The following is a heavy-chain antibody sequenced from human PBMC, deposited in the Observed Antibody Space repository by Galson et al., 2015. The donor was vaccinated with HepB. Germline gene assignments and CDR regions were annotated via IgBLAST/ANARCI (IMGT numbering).Heavy chain of an antibody. D-gene: IGHD3-22*01. CDR3: ARDSSAVSGYYSNWFDP. CDR2: IYYSGST. V-gene: IGHV4-30-4*01. Sequence: TLSLTCTVSGGSISSGDCYWSWIRQPPGKGLEWIGYIYYSGSTYYNPSLKSRVTISVDTSKNQFSLKLSSVTAADTAVYYCARDSSAVSGYYSNWFDPWGQGTLVTVSS. CDR1: GGSISSGDCY. J-gene: IGHJ5*02.